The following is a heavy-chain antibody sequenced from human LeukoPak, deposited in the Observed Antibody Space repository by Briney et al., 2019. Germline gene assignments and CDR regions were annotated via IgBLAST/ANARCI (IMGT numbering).Heavy chain of an antibody. CDR1: GGSLSSYY. V-gene: IGHV4-59*01. J-gene: IGHJ5*02. D-gene: IGHD2-2*01. CDR3: ARGELGYCSSTSCSWFDP. CDR2: IYYSGST. Sequence: SETLSLTCTVSGGSLSSYYWSWIRQPPGKGLEWVGYIYYSGSTNYNPSLKSRVTISIDTSKNQFSLKLSSVTAADTAVYYCARGELGYCSSTSCSWFDPWGQGTLVTVSS.